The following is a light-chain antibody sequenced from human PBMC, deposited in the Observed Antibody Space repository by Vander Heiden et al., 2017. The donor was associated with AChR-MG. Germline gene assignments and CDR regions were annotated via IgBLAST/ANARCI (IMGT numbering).Light chain of an antibody. J-gene: IGLJ3*02. CDR3: LLYYGGAQLWV. Sequence: QTVVTQEPSLTVSSGGTVTPTCASSIGAVTSGFYANWFQQKPGQAPRKLIYTTTDKASWTPARFSGSLIEGKAALTLAGVQPEDEADYYCLLYYGGAQLWVFGGGTKLTVL. CDR1: IGAVTSGFY. CDR2: TTT. V-gene: IGLV7-43*01.